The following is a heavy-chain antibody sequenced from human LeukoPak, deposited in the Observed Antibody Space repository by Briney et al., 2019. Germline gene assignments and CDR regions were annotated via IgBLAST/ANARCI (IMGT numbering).Heavy chain of an antibody. CDR1: GFTFSSYG. CDR2: IWYDGSNK. V-gene: IGHV3-33*06. J-gene: IGHJ6*03. CDR3: AKEGAAAPLNYYYYYMDV. D-gene: IGHD6-13*01. Sequence: GGSLRLSCAASGFTFSSYGMHWVRQAPGKGLEWVAVIWYDGSNKYYADSVKARFTISRDNSKNTLYLQMNSLRAEDTAVYYCAKEGAAAPLNYYYYYMDVWGKGTTVTVSS.